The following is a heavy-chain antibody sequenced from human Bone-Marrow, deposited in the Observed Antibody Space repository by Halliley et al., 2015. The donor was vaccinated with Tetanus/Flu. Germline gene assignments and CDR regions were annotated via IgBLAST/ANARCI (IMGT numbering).Heavy chain of an antibody. CDR2: ITGVDGTT. Sequence: SSITGVDGTTYYGDSVRGRFTISRDNSKNTLYLQMNSLRVEDTAVYYCAKDLVINPFYGMDVWGQGTTVTVSS. D-gene: IGHD2-21*01. CDR3: AKDLVINPFYGMDV. V-gene: IGHV3-23*01. J-gene: IGHJ6*02.